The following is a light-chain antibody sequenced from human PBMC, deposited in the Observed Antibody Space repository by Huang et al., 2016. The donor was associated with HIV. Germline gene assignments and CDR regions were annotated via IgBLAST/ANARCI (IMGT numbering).Light chain of an antibody. CDR3: QQYDNLPPLT. CDR1: QDISNY. Sequence: DIQMTQSPSSLSASVGDRVNITCQASQDISNYLNWYQQKPGKAPKLVIYDASNLETGVPSRFSGSGSGADFTFTISSLQPEDIATYYCQQYDNLPPLTFGGGTKVEIK. J-gene: IGKJ4*01. V-gene: IGKV1-33*01. CDR2: DAS.